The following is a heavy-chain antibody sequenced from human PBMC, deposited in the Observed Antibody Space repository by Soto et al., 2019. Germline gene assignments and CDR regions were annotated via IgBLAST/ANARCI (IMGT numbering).Heavy chain of an antibody. CDR1: GFTFDDYA. J-gene: IGHJ4*02. V-gene: IGHV3-9*01. Sequence: EVQLVESGGGLVQPGRSLRLSCAASGFTFDDYAMHWVRQAPGKGLEWVSGIRWNSGSIGYADSVKGRFTISRDNAKNSLYLQMNSLRAEDTALYYCAKGPYGDYVGFDYWGQGTLVTVSS. CDR3: AKGPYGDYVGFDY. CDR2: IRWNSGSI. D-gene: IGHD4-17*01.